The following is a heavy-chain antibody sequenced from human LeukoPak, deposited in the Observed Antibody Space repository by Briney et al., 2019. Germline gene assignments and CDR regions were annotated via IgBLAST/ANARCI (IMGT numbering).Heavy chain of an antibody. V-gene: IGHV3-72*01. D-gene: IGHD2-15*01. CDR1: GFTFSDHY. CDR2: TRNKANSYTT. Sequence: PGGSLRLSCAASGFTFSDHYMDWVRQAPGKGLEWVGRTRNKANSYTTEYAASVKGRFTISRDDSKNSLYLQMNSLKTEDTAMYYCARWGYCSGGSCYSGGGYYYYMDVWGKGTTVTVSS. J-gene: IGHJ6*03. CDR3: ARWGYCSGGSCYSGGGYYYYMDV.